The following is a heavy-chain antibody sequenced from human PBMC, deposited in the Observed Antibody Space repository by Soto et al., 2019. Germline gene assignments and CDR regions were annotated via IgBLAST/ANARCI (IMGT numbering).Heavy chain of an antibody. J-gene: IGHJ6*02. V-gene: IGHV3-21*01. CDR2: ISGSSTYI. CDR1: GFPFSSNT. CDR3: ARDLNSGTSYYYGMDV. Sequence: PGGSLRLSCAASGFPFSSNTMNWVRQAPGKGLEWVSSISGSSTYIYYADSVKGRFTISRDNAKNSLYLQMNSLRAEDTAVYYSARDLNSGTSYYYGMDVWGQGTTVTVSS.